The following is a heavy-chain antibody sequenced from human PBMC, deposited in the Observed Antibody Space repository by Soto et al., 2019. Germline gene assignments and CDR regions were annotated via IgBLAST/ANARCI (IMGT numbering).Heavy chain of an antibody. CDR1: GFTFTSSA. Sequence: ASVKASCKASGFTFTSSAVQWVRQARGQRLEWIGWIVVGSGNTNYAQKFQERVTITRDMSTSTAYMELSSLRSEDTAVYYCAADRGNAYYYDSSGPPGIWGQGTMVTVSS. V-gene: IGHV1-58*01. CDR2: IVVGSGNT. D-gene: IGHD3-22*01. J-gene: IGHJ3*02. CDR3: AADRGNAYYYDSSGPPGI.